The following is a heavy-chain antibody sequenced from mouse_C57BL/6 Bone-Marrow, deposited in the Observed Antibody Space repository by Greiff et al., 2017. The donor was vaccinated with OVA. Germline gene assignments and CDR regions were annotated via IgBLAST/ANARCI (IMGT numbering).Heavy chain of an antibody. D-gene: IGHD3-2*02. V-gene: IGHV1-9*01. CDR1: GYTFTGYW. CDR2: ILPGSGST. Sequence: VNVVESGAELMKPGASVKLSCKATGYTFTGYWIEWVKQRPGHGLEWIGEILPGSGSTNYNEKFKGKATFTADTSSNTAYMQLSSLTTEDSAIYYCARCRSGYGPYYYAMDYWGQGTSVTVSS. J-gene: IGHJ4*01. CDR3: ARCRSGYGPYYYAMDY.